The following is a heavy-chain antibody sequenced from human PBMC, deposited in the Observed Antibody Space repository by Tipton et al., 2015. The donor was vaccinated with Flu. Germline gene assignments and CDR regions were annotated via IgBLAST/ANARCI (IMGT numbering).Heavy chain of an antibody. CDR2: ISAYGGRT. J-gene: IGHJ4*02. V-gene: IGHV3-23*04. Sequence: QLVQSGGGLIQPGGSLRLSCAVSGFTFSIYAMSWVRQAPGKGLEWVSTISAYGGRTYYADSVKGRFTISRDNSKNTLHLQMNSLRAEDTAIYFCAKVIPEIVAGLDYWGQGTLVIASS. CDR3: AKVIPEIVAGLDY. D-gene: IGHD5-12*01. CDR1: GFTFSIYA.